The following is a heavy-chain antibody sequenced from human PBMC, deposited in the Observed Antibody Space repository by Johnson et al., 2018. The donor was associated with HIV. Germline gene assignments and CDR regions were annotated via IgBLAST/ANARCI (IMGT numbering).Heavy chain of an antibody. V-gene: IGHV3-30-3*01. CDR3: ARDLGWLEGTHDAFDI. CDR2: ISYDGNNK. D-gene: IGHD6-19*01. J-gene: IGHJ3*02. CDR1: GFTFSRCA. Sequence: QVQLVESGGGVVQPGRSLRLSCAASGFTFSRCAMHWVRQSPGKGLEWVAVISYDGNNKYYADSVKGRFTISRDNSKNTLYLQMNRLKTEDTAVYYCARDLGWLEGTHDAFDIWGQGTLVTVSS.